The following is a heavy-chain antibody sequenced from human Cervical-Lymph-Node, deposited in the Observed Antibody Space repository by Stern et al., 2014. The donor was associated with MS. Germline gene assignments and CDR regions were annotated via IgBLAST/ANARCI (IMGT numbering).Heavy chain of an antibody. CDR1: GFTFSSFT. CDR2: ISFDGSKQ. V-gene: IGHV3-30*04. D-gene: IGHD6-25*01. CDR3: ARDRWGSGSAWQLDY. Sequence: MQLVESGGGVVQPGRSLRLSCAASGFTFSSFTMHWVRQAPGKGLEWVALISFDGSKQRYADSVRDRFSVSRDNSKTTLYLQMNSLRAEDTAVYYCARDRWGSGSAWQLDYWGQGSLVAVSS. J-gene: IGHJ4*02.